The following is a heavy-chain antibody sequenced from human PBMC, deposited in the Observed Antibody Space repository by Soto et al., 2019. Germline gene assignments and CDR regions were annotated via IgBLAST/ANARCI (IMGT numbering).Heavy chain of an antibody. Sequence: PSETLSLTCTVSGGSISSGDYYWSWIRQPPGKGLEWIGYIYYSGSTYYNPSLKSRVTISVDTSKNQFSLKLSSVTAADTAVYYCARNPIAAAGKVVGYFDYWRQGPLVPVS. CDR2: IYYSGST. CDR1: GGSISSGDYY. CDR3: ARNPIAAAGKVVGYFDY. V-gene: IGHV4-30-4*01. J-gene: IGHJ4*02. D-gene: IGHD6-13*01.